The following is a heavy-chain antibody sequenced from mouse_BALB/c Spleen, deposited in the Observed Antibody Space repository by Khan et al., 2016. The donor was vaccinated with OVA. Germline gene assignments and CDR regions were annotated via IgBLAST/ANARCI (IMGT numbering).Heavy chain of an antibody. J-gene: IGHJ3*01. Sequence: QIQLVQSGAELAKPGASVKMSCTASGYSFTTYWIYWVKQRPGEGLEWFGYINPSTGYTEYNQKFKDKATLTPDTSSNPAYMQLSHLTSEDTAVYYCARRGLSGSITYWGQGTLVTVSA. D-gene: IGHD1-1*02. CDR1: GYSFTTYW. V-gene: IGHV1-7*01. CDR2: INPSTGYT. CDR3: ARRGLSGSITY.